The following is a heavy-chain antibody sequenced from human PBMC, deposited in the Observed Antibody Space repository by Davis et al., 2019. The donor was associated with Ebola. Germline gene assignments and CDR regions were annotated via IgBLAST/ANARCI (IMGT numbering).Heavy chain of an antibody. CDR2: IKQDGSEK. J-gene: IGHJ4*02. Sequence: GESLKISCAASGFTFSSYWMSWIRQAPGKGLEWVASIKQDGSEKYYVDSVKGRFTISRDNAKNSLYLQMNSLRAEDTAVYYCARAVSRWGQGTLVTVSS. CDR3: ARAVSR. V-gene: IGHV3-7*03. CDR1: GFTFSSYW.